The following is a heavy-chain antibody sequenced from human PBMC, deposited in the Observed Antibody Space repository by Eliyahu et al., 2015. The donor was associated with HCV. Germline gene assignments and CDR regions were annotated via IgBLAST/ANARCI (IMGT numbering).Heavy chain of an antibody. D-gene: IGHD3-22*01. Sequence: EVQLVESGGGLVKPGGSLRLSCAASGFTXYNAXMSWXRQTPGKGLEWVGRIKSKAFRGTTDYAAPVKDRFTISRDDSKNMLYLQMNSLKTEDTAVYYCITDDSYDYYDDRGYQPLGRNWGQGTLVTVS. CDR3: ITDDSYDYYDDRGYQPLGRN. CDR2: IKSKAFRGTT. J-gene: IGHJ4*02. V-gene: IGHV3-15*01. CDR1: GFTXYNAX.